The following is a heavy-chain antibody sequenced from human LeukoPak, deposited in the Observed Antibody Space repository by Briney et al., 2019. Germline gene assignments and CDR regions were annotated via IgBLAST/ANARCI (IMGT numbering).Heavy chain of an antibody. V-gene: IGHV1-8*02. Sequence: ASVKVSCKASGYTFTGYYMHWVRQAPGQGLEWMGWMNPNSGNTGYAQKFQGRVTMTRNTSISTAYMELSSLRSEDTAVYYCARGRIAAAGTGFFQHWGQGTLVTVSS. CDR2: MNPNSGNT. D-gene: IGHD6-13*01. CDR3: ARGRIAAAGTGFFQH. CDR1: GYTFTGYY. J-gene: IGHJ1*01.